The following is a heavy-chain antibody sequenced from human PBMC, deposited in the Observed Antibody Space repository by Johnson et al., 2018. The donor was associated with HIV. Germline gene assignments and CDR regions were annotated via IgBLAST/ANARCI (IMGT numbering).Heavy chain of an antibody. Sequence: VQLVESGGGLVQPGRSLRLSCAASGFTFDDYAMHWVRQAPGKGLEWVSGICCNIASIVSSDSFMLPFPISRDNPKNSLSLQMNSLRAEYTALYYCAKDRVGGSYWDAFDIWGQGTMVTVSS. CDR1: GFTFDDYA. CDR3: AKDRVGGSYWDAFDI. J-gene: IGHJ3*02. D-gene: IGHD1-26*01. V-gene: IGHV3-9*01. CDR2: ICCNIASI.